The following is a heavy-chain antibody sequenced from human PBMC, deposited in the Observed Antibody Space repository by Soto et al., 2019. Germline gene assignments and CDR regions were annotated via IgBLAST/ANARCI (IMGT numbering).Heavy chain of an antibody. D-gene: IGHD2-2*01. J-gene: IGHJ6*03. CDR2: INHSGST. V-gene: IGHV4-34*01. Sequence: SETLSLTCAVYGGSFSGYYWSWIRQPPGKGLEWIGEINHSGSTNYNPSLKSRVTISVDTSKNQFSLKLSSVTAADTAVYYCARGTVVVPAAMMVGYYYYYMDVWGKGTTVTVSS. CDR1: GGSFSGYY. CDR3: ARGTVVVPAAMMVGYYYYYMDV.